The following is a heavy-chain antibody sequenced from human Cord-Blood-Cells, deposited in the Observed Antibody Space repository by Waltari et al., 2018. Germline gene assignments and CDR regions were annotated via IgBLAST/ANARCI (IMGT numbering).Heavy chain of an antibody. CDR2: IYPGDSDT. V-gene: IGHV5-51*03. D-gene: IGHD6-6*01. Sequence: VQLVQSGAEVKKPGAPLKISCTGSGYSFTSYRIAWVRQRPGKGLEWMGIIYPGDSDTRYSPSFQGQVTISADKSISTAYLQWSSLKASDTAMYYCARLKGGWHSSSSDPWGQGTLVTVSS. CDR1: GYSFTSYR. J-gene: IGHJ5*02. CDR3: ARLKGGWHSSSSDP.